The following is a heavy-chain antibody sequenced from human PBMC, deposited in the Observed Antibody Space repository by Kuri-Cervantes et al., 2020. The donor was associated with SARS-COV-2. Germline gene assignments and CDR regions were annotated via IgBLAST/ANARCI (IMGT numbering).Heavy chain of an antibody. CDR3: ARESRLGSGSCYSVDY. J-gene: IGHJ4*02. D-gene: IGHD2-15*01. Sequence: ASVKVSCKASEYNFSGYYLHWVRQAPGQGLEWMGWINPNSGGTNFTQKFEGRVTVTRDTSINTAYMDLTRLGSDDTAVYYCARESRLGSGSCYSVDYWGQGTLVTVSS. V-gene: IGHV1-2*02. CDR1: EYNFSGYY. CDR2: INPNSGGT.